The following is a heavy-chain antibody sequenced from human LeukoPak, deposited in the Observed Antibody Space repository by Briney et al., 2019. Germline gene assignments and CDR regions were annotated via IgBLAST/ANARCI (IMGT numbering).Heavy chain of an antibody. CDR3: ARDIARFYYYDSSGYYLGDY. CDR1: GYTFTGYG. D-gene: IGHD3-22*01. CDR2: ISAYNGNT. Sequence: ASVKVSCKASGYTFTGYGISWVRQAPGQGLEWMGWISAYNGNTNYAQKLQGRVTMTTDTSTSTAYMELRSLRSDDTAVYYCARDIARFYYYDSSGYYLGDYWGQGTLVTVSS. V-gene: IGHV1-18*01. J-gene: IGHJ4*02.